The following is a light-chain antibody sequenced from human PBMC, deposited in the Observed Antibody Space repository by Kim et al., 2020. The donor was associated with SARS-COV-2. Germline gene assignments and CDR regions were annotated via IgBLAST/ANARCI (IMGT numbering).Light chain of an antibody. Sequence: GQSISISCTGTSSDVGGYNYVSWYQQHPGKAPKLMIYDVSNRPSGVSNRFSGSKSGNTASLTISGLQAEDEADYYCSSYTSSSTVVFGGGTKLTVL. CDR1: SSDVGGYNY. V-gene: IGLV2-14*03. CDR2: DVS. CDR3: SSYTSSSTVV. J-gene: IGLJ2*01.